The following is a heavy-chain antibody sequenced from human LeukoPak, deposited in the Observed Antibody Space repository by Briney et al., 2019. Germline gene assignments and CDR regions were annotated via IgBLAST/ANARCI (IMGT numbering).Heavy chain of an antibody. CDR1: GFTFSTYW. CDR3: ARMGDFCSGANCYLDAFDF. V-gene: IGHV3-74*01. D-gene: IGHD2-15*01. CDR2: INTDGTTT. J-gene: IGHJ3*01. Sequence: GGSLRLSCAASGFTFSTYWMHWVRQAPGKGLVWVSRINTDGTTTSYADSVKGRFTISRDNAKTSVYLQMNGLRVEDSAIYFCARMGDFCSGANCYLDAFDFWGQGTMVTVSS.